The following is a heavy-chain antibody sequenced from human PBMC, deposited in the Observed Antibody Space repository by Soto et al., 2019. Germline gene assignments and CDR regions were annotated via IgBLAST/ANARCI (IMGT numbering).Heavy chain of an antibody. Sequence: GGALTPSFPPSGFTLSSYAMHWVRQAPGKGLEWVAVISYDGSNKYYADSVKGRFTISRDNSKNTLYLQMNSLRAEDTAVYYCARDPLYGDYYFDYWGQGTLVTVSS. CDR1: GFTLSSYA. J-gene: IGHJ4*02. CDR2: ISYDGSNK. V-gene: IGHV3-30-3*01. CDR3: ARDPLYGDYYFDY. D-gene: IGHD4-17*01.